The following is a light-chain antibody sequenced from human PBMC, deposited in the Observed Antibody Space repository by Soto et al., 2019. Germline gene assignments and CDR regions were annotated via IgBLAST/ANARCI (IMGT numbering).Light chain of an antibody. CDR2: YDS. V-gene: IGLV3-21*04. Sequence: SYELTQPPSVSVAPGKTARITCGGNNIGSKSVHWYQQKPGQAPVLIIYYDSDRPSGIPERFSGSNSGNTATLTISRVEAGYEADYYGQVWDSSSAHYVFGTGTKLTVL. CDR3: QVWDSSSAHYV. CDR1: NIGSKS. J-gene: IGLJ1*01.